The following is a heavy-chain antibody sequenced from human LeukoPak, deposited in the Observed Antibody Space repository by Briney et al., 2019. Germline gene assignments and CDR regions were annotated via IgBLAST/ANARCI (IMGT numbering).Heavy chain of an antibody. V-gene: IGHV3-53*01. J-gene: IGHJ4*02. D-gene: IGHD1-26*01. Sequence: GGSLRLSCAASGFTVSSNYMSWVRQAPGKGLEWVSVIYSGGSTYYADSVKGRFTISRDNSKNTLYLQMDSLRAEDTAVYYCARDSGSCYFDYWGQGTLVTVSS. CDR3: ARDSGSCYFDY. CDR2: IYSGGST. CDR1: GFTVSSNY.